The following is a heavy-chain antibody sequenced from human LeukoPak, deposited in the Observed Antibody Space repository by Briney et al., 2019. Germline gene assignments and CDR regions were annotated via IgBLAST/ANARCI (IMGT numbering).Heavy chain of an antibody. CDR1: GYTFTSYA. V-gene: IGHV1-3*01. Sequence: ASVKVPCKASGYTFTSYAMHWVRQAPGQRLEWMGWINAGNGNTKYSQKFQGRVTITRDTSASTAYMELSSLRSEDTAVYYCARVDTLYYDILTGPWGQGTLVTVSS. CDR2: INAGNGNT. D-gene: IGHD3-9*01. J-gene: IGHJ5*02. CDR3: ARVDTLYYDILTGP.